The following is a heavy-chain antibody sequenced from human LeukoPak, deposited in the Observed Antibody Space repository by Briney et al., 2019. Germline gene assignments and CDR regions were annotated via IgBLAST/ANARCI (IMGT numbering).Heavy chain of an antibody. CDR2: ITSSSNYI. Sequence: ETLSLTCAVYGGSFSGYYWSWVRQAPGKGLEWLSSITSSSNYIYYADSVKGRFTISRDNVQNSLYLQMNSLRAEDTAMYYCARDRGYFDNWGQGTLVTVSS. CDR1: GGSFSGYY. V-gene: IGHV3-21*01. CDR3: ARDRGYFDN. J-gene: IGHJ4*02.